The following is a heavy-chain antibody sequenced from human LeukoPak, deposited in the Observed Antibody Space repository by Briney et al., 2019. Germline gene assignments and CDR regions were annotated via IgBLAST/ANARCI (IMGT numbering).Heavy chain of an antibody. CDR2: ISGSGGST. D-gene: IGHD3-3*01. Sequence: GGSLRLSCAASGFTFSSYAMSWVRQAPGKGLEWVSAISGSGGSTYYADSVKGRFTISRDNSKSTLYLQMNSLRAEDTAVYYCAKLPRGDLTIFGVVIPNWFDPWGQGTLVTASS. CDR1: GFTFSSYA. CDR3: AKLPRGDLTIFGVVIPNWFDP. V-gene: IGHV3-23*01. J-gene: IGHJ5*02.